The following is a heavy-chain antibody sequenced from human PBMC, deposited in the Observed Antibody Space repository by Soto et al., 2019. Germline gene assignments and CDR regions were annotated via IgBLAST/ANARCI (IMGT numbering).Heavy chain of an antibody. Sequence: LRLSCAASGLDFSSEVMCWVRQAPGKGLEWVSSISGSGRTIYSADSMRGRFAISRDNSKNSLYLQLNDLRVDDTAVYYCAKVGPSYYYGMDVWGQGTTVTVSS. CDR1: GLDFSSEV. D-gene: IGHD1-26*01. V-gene: IGHV3-23*01. CDR2: ISGSGRTI. J-gene: IGHJ6*02. CDR3: AKVGPSYYYGMDV.